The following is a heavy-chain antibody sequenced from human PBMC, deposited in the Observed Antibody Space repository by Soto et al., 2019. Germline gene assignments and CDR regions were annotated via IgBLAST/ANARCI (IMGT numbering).Heavy chain of an antibody. D-gene: IGHD1-26*01. CDR1: GFTLTNNG. Sequence: GGSLRLSCVASGFTLTNNGMHWVRQAPGQGLEWVAVISSDGSSKYYGDSVRGRFTISRDDPKNTLHLQMNSLRAEDTAVYYCAKDVEGGSLYRGAFDYWGQGTQVTVSS. CDR2: ISSDGSSK. V-gene: IGHV3-30*18. CDR3: AKDVEGGSLYRGAFDY. J-gene: IGHJ4*02.